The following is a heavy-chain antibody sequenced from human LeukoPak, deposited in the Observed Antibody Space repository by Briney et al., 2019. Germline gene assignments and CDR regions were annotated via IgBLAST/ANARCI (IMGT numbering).Heavy chain of an antibody. CDR2: INTDGSST. CDR3: ARERSNYDAFDI. D-gene: IGHD4-11*01. V-gene: IGHV3-74*01. CDR1: GFTFSSYW. Sequence: GGSLRLSCAASGFTFSSYWMHWVRQAPGKGLVWVSRINTDGSSTSYADSVKGRFTISRDNAKDTLYLQMNSLRAEDTAVYYCARERSNYDAFDIWGQGTMVTVSS. J-gene: IGHJ3*02.